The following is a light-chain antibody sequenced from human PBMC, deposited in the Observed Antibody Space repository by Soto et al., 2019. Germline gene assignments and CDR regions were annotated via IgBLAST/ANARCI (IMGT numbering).Light chain of an antibody. V-gene: IGKV3-15*01. CDR3: QQSDKWPPT. J-gene: IGKJ1*01. CDR2: GAS. CDR1: QSVSSN. Sequence: EIVMTQSPATLSVSPGERATLSCRASQSVSSNLAWYQQKAGQAPRLLMYGASTRAIGIPGRFSGSGSGTEFTLTISSLQSEDFAVYYCQQSDKWPPTFGQGTKV.